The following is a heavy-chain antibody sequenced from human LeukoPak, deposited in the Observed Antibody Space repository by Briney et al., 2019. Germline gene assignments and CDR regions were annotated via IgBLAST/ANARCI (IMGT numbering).Heavy chain of an antibody. D-gene: IGHD4-23*01. CDR3: ARANPLYGGHHFDF. CDR1: GGSISGYY. J-gene: IGHJ4*02. CDR2: VYYNGNT. V-gene: IGHV4-59*01. Sequence: SETLSLTCTVSGGSISGYYWTWIRQPPGKGLDWIGFVYYNGNTRYNPSLKSRVTISVDTSENQFSLNLTSVTAADTAVYYCARANPLYGGHHFDFWGRGSLVTVSS.